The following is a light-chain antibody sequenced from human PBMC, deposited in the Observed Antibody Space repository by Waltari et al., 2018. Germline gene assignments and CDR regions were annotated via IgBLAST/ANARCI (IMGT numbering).Light chain of an antibody. CDR2: WAS. CDR3: QQYSTTPLT. V-gene: IGKV4-1*01. J-gene: IGKJ4*01. Sequence: DIVMTQSPDSLAVSLGERATINCKSSQTVVYNPNNKNYLAWYQQKPGQPPNRLLYWASTRESGVPDRFSGSGSGTDFTLTISSLQAEDVAVYYCQQYSTTPLTFGGGTKVEVK. CDR1: QTVVYNPNNKNY.